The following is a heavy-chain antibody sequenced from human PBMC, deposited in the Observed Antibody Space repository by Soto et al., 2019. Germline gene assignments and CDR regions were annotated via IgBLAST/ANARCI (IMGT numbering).Heavy chain of an antibody. D-gene: IGHD6-13*01. J-gene: IGHJ4*02. V-gene: IGHV3-30*18. CDR2: ISYDERNK. Sequence: QVQLVESGGGVVQPGRSLRLSCTVSEFTFSSYGMHWVRQAPGKGLEWVAVISYDERNKHYADSVKGRYTISRDNSKDTLYLQINSLRPEDTAMYYCAKDTIRYRSSWYLDYWGQGILVTVSS. CDR3: AKDTIRYRSSWYLDY. CDR1: EFTFSSYG.